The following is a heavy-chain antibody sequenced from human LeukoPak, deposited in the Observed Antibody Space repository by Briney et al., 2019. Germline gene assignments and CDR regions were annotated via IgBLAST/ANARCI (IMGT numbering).Heavy chain of an antibody. CDR2: IGRSGADI. J-gene: IGHJ4*02. V-gene: IGHV3-23*01. CDR3: AKYAPPTTVVTRYFDY. D-gene: IGHD4-23*01. Sequence: GGPLRLSCAASGFTFSSYAMAWVRQAPEQGLEWVSVIGRSGADIQYADSVKGRFTISRDNSKNMLYLQMSSLRAEDTAVYYCAKYAPPTTVVTRYFDYWGQGTLVTVSS. CDR1: GFTFSSYA.